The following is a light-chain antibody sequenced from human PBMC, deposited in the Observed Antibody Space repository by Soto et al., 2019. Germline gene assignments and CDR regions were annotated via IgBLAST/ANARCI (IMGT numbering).Light chain of an antibody. CDR1: SSDVGGYNY. CDR2: DVS. J-gene: IGLJ2*01. Sequence: QSALTQPASVSGSPGQSITISCTGTSSDVGGYNYVSWYQQHPGKAPKLMIYDVSNRPSGVSNRFSGSKSGNTASLTISGLQAEDEADYYCSSYTSSSPCVFGGGTQLTVL. V-gene: IGLV2-14*01. CDR3: SSYTSSSPCV.